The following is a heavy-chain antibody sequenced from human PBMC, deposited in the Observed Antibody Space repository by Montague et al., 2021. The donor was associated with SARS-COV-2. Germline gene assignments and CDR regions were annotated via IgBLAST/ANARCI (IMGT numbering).Heavy chain of an antibody. J-gene: IGHJ4*02. CDR2: IYYTGST. D-gene: IGHD1-1*01. CDR1: GGSTSNYY. Sequence: SETLSLTCSVSGGSTSNYYWTWIRQPPGKGLQWIGYIYYTGSTKYNPSLKSRVSMSLDTSKNHFSLRLSAATAADTARYYCARAHKICFIANCANYFDLWGLGALVTVSS. CDR3: ARAHKICFIANCANYFDL. V-gene: IGHV4-59*01.